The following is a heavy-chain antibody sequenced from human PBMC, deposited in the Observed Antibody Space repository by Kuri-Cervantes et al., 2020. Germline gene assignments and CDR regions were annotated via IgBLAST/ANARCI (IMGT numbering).Heavy chain of an antibody. Sequence: SETLSLTCTVSGGSISRYYWSWIRQPAGKGLEWIGRIYTTGSTNYNPSLKSRVTISVDKSKKQFSLKLSSVTAADTAVYYCARKPVAGDYFDYWGQGILVTVSS. CDR3: ARKPVAGDYFDY. CDR1: GGSISRYY. J-gene: IGHJ4*02. CDR2: IYTTGST. V-gene: IGHV4-4*07. D-gene: IGHD6-19*01.